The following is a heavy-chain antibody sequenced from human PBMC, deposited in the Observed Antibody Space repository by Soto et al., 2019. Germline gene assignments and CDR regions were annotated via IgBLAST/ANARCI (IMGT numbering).Heavy chain of an antibody. CDR1: GYTFTSYA. D-gene: IGHD4-17*01. CDR2: INAGNGNT. CDR3: ASGTTVTTFDY. Sequence: QVQLVQSGAEVKKPGASVKVSCKASGYTFTSYAMHWVRQAPGQRLEWMGWINAGNGNTKYSQKFQGRVTITRDTSASTDYMELSSLRSEDTAVYYCASGTTVTTFDYWGQGTLVTVSS. J-gene: IGHJ4*02. V-gene: IGHV1-3*01.